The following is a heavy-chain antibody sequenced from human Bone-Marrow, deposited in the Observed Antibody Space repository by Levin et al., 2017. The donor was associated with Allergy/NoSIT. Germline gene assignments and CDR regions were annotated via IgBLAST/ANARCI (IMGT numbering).Heavy chain of an antibody. J-gene: IGHJ6*02. CDR1: GFTFSSYA. CDR2: ISGSGGST. D-gene: IGHD1-26*01. CDR3: ETWGDYYYGMDV. V-gene: IGHV3-23*01. Sequence: QAGGSLRLSCAASGFTFSSYAMSWVRQAPGKGLEWVSAISGSGGSTYYADSVKGRFTISRDNSKNTLYLQMNSLRAEDTAVYYCETWGDYYYGMDVWGQGTTVTVSS.